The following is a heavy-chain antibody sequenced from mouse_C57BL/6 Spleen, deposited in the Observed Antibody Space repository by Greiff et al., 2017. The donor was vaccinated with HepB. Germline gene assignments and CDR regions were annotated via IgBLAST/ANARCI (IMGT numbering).Heavy chain of an antibody. CDR3: ARPSLYYDNYVWYFDV. V-gene: IGHV1-82*01. CDR1: GYAFSSSW. J-gene: IGHJ1*03. D-gene: IGHD2-1*01. CDR2: IYPGDGDT. Sequence: QVQLQQSGPELVKPGASVKISCKASGYAFSSSWMNWVKQRPGKGLEWIGRIYPGDGDTNYNGKFKGKATLTADKSSSTAYMQLSSLTSEDSAIYFCARPSLYYDNYVWYFDVWGTGTTVTVSS.